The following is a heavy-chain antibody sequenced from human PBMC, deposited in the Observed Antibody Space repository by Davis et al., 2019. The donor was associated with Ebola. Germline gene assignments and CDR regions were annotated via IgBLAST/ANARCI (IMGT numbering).Heavy chain of an antibody. CDR3: ARGGTDYSGSGNDYNSIDYFEY. Sequence: AASVKVSCKASGYTFKNYAITWVRQAPGQGLEWMGWISVYNGNTNYAQKLQGRVTMTTDTSTGTAYMELSSLRSEDTAVYYCARGGTDYSGSGNDYNSIDYFEYWGQGTLVTASS. V-gene: IGHV1-18*01. CDR2: ISVYNGNT. CDR1: GYTFKNYA. J-gene: IGHJ4*02. D-gene: IGHD3-10*01.